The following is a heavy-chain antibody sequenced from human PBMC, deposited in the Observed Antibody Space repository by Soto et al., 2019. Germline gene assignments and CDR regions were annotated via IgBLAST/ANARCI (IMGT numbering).Heavy chain of an antibody. CDR3: ARNGYSGKLAMDV. CDR2: ISGPNGKA. CDR1: GYTFKSYE. V-gene: IGHV1-18*04. Sequence: ASVKRSCKASGYTFKSYEVMRVRKAPGQGLEWMGWISGPNGKADYAENFQGRVIMTTDTSTATASMDLRGLRSDDTAVYYCARNGYSGKLAMDVSGQG. J-gene: IGHJ6*01. D-gene: IGHD1-26*01.